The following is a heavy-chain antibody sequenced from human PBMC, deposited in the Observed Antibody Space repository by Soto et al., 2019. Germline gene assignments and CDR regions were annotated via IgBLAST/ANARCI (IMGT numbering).Heavy chain of an antibody. V-gene: IGHV1-69*13. CDR3: ARYDYDRRDPYYYLMDG. Sequence: AASVKVSCKASGGTFSSYAISWVRQAPGQGLEWMGGIIPIFGTANYAQKFQGRVTITADESTSTAYMELSSLRSEDTAVYYCARYDYDRRDPYYYLMDGCGQGTTVPVAS. J-gene: IGHJ6*02. CDR1: GGTFSSYA. D-gene: IGHD3-22*01. CDR2: IIPIFGTA.